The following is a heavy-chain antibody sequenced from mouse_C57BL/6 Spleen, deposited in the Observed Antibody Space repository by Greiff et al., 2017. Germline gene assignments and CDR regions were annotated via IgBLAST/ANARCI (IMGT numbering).Heavy chain of an antibody. V-gene: IGHV1-26*01. CDR1: GYTFTDYY. Sequence: EVNLVESGPELVKPGASVKISCKASGYTFTDYYMNWVKQSHGKSLEWIGDINPNNGGTSYNQKFKGKATLTVDKSSSTAYLELRSLTSEDSAVYYCARSRLRNAMDYWGQGTSVTVSS. CDR2: INPNNGGT. CDR3: ARSRLRNAMDY. D-gene: IGHD2-4*01. J-gene: IGHJ4*01.